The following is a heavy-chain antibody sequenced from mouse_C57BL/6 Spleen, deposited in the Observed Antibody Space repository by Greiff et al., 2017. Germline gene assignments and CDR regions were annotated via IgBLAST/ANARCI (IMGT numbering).Heavy chain of an antibody. CDR1: GYTFTSYW. J-gene: IGHJ2*01. CDR3: AKDYGSSYYYFDY. D-gene: IGHD1-1*01. V-gene: IGHV1-53*01. CDR2: INPSNGGT. Sequence: VQLQQSGTELVKPGASVKLSCKASGYTFTSYWMHWVKQRPGQGLEWIGNINPSNGGTNYNEKFKSKATLTVDKSSSTAYMQLSSLTSEDSAVYYCAKDYGSSYYYFDYWGQGTTLTVSS.